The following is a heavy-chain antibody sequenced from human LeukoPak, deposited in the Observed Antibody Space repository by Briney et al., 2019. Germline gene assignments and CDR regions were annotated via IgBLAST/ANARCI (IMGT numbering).Heavy chain of an antibody. D-gene: IGHD6-13*01. CDR1: GVTFTSYF. Sequence: ASVKVSCKASGVTFTSYFIHWVRQAPGQGLEWMGIIDPSDDDKNYAQKLRGRVTVTRDTSTSTVYMELGSLGSDDTAVYYCVREEAGGHFDYWGQGTLVTVSS. J-gene: IGHJ4*02. V-gene: IGHV1-46*04. CDR3: VREEAGGHFDY. CDR2: IDPSDDDK.